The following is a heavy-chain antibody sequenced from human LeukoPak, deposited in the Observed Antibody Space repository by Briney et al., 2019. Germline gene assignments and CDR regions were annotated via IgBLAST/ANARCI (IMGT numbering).Heavy chain of an antibody. Sequence: GGTLRLSCAASGFTFSNYGLTWVRQAPGKGLEWVSANSGSGGSTGDRTYYADSVKGRFSISRDNSKNTVYLQMNSLRPEDTAVYYCAKVNIYYFDFWGQGALVTVSS. CDR2: NSGSGGSTGDRT. V-gene: IGHV3-23*01. D-gene: IGHD1/OR15-1a*01. CDR3: AKVNIYYFDF. CDR1: GFTFSNYG. J-gene: IGHJ4*02.